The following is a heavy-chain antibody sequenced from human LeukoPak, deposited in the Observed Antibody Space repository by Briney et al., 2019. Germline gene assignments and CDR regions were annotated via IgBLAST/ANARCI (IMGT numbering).Heavy chain of an antibody. CDR2: IYYSGST. D-gene: IGHD3-22*01. Sequence: SETLSLTCTVSGGSISSYYWSWIRQPPGKGLEWIGYIYYSGSTYYNPSLKSRVTISVDTSKNQFSLKLSSVTAADTAVYYCARESVHYDSSGYYTDAFDIWGXGTMVTVSS. CDR1: GGSISSYY. V-gene: IGHV4-59*12. CDR3: ARESVHYDSSGYYTDAFDI. J-gene: IGHJ3*02.